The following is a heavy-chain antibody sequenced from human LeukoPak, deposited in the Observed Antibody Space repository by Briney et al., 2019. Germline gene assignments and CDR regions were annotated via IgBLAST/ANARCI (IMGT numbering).Heavy chain of an antibody. CDR1: GFTFSSYA. D-gene: IGHD3-10*01. J-gene: IGHJ4*02. Sequence: GGSLRLSCAASGFTFSSYAMHWVRQAPGKGLEWVAVISYDGSNKYYADSVKGRFTISRDNSKNTLYLQMNSLTAEDTAVYYCARGLSYFDYWGQGTLVTVSS. V-gene: IGHV3-30-3*01. CDR2: ISYDGSNK. CDR3: ARGLSYFDY.